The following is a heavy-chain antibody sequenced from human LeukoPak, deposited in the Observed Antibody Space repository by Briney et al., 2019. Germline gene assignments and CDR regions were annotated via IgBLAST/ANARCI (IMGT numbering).Heavy chain of an antibody. J-gene: IGHJ4*02. CDR2: ISYDGSNK. V-gene: IGHV3-30*04. CDR3: ARGPPTYSYGISAYHYDYFSY. CDR1: GFTFSSYA. Sequence: GGALRLSCAASGFTFSSYAMHWVRQAPGKGLEWVAVISYDGSNKYYADSVKGRFTIYRDNSKPTLYLQMNSLRAEDTAVYYCARGPPTYSYGISAYHYDYFSYWGEGSLVTVSS. D-gene: IGHD3-22*01.